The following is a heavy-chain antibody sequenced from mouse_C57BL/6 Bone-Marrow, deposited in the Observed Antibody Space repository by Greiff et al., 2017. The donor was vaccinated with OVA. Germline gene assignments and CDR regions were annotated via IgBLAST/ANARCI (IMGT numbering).Heavy chain of an antibody. J-gene: IGHJ2*01. CDR1: GYTFTSYW. CDR3: AREGYDYDGTLDY. Sequence: QVQLQQSGAELVMPGASVKLSCKASGYTFTSYWMHWVKQRPGQGLEWIGEIDPSDSYTNYNQKFKGKSTLTVDKSSSTAYMQLSSLTSEDSAVDYGAREGYDYDGTLDYWGQGTTLTVSS. CDR2: IDPSDSYT. D-gene: IGHD2-4*01. V-gene: IGHV1-69*01.